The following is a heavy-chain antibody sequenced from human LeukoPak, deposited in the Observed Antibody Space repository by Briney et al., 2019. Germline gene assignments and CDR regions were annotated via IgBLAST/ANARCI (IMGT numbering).Heavy chain of an antibody. CDR2: INPNSGGT. Sequence: ASVTVSCKASGYTLTGYYMHWVRQAPGQGLEWMGWINPNSGGTNYAQQFQGRLTMTRDTSISTAYMELSRLRSDDTAVYYCARDKVRVYYYYYYMDVWGKGTTVTISS. CDR3: ARDKVRVYYYYYYMDV. J-gene: IGHJ6*03. D-gene: IGHD3-10*01. V-gene: IGHV1-2*02. CDR1: GYTLTGYY.